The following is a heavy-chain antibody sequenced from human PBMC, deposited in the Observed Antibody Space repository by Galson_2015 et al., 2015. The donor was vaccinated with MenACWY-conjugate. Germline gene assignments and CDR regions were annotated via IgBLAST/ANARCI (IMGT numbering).Heavy chain of an antibody. Sequence: ETLSLTCTVSNGSISGFYWSWIRHSPGKGLEWIGYIFDSGISNYNPSLKSRVTMAVNTSKNQFSLKLNYVTAADTAVYYCARARYGGYGAFDYWGHGTLVTVSS. J-gene: IGHJ4*01. D-gene: IGHD5-12*01. CDR2: IFDSGIS. CDR3: ARARYGGYGAFDY. CDR1: NGSISGFY. V-gene: IGHV4-59*01.